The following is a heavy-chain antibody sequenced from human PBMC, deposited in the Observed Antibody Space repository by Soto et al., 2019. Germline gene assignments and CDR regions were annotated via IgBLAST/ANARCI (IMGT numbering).Heavy chain of an antibody. Sequence: GPLRLSCAASGFPFSTFAMYWVRQAPCKWLDWLSAISSSSSTIYYADSVKGRFTISRDNAKNSLYLQMNSLRDEDTAVYYCASDLLLWFGESLDYYYGMDVWGQGTTVTV. CDR1: GFPFSTFA. CDR3: ASDLLLWFGESLDYYYGMDV. J-gene: IGHJ6*02. CDR2: ISSSSSTI. V-gene: IGHV3-48*02. D-gene: IGHD3-10*01.